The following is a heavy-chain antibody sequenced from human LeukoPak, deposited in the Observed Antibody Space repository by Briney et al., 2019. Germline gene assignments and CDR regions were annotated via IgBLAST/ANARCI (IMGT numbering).Heavy chain of an antibody. V-gene: IGHV5-51*01. J-gene: IGHJ4*02. CDR2: IFPGDSDT. D-gene: IGHD6-19*01. Sequence: NHGESLQISCKGSGFTFTSYWIGWVRQLPGKGLEWMGIIFPGDSDTRYSPSFQGQVTISADKSISTAYLQWSSLKASDTAMYYCARLVRSGWYYDYWGQGTLVTVSS. CDR3: ARLVRSGWYYDY. CDR1: GFTFTSYW.